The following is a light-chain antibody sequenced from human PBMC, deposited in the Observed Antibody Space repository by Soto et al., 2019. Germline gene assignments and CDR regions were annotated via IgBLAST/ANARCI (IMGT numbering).Light chain of an antibody. CDR2: GTS. CDR3: QQFGSSIPHT. J-gene: IGKJ2*01. V-gene: IGKV3-20*01. CDR1: QVIGSRY. Sequence: EIVMTQSPGTLSLSPGERATISCRASQVIGSRYLAWYHQKSGQAPRLLIYGTSSRATGIPDRFSGSGSGTDFTLTISRLEPEDFGVYYCQQFGSSIPHTFGQETKLEFK.